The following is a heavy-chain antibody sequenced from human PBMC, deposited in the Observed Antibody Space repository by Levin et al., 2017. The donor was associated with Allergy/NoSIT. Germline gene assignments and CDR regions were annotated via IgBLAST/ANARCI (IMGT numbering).Heavy chain of an antibody. CDR1: GYSFISYW. CDR3: AKIDSHSGYGMNV. V-gene: IGHV5-51*01. J-gene: IGHJ6*02. D-gene: IGHD2-15*01. Sequence: SGGSLRLSCQGSGYSFISYWIAWVRQMPGKGLEWMGSVYPADSDATYNPSFLGQVSISVDKSLRTAYLQWIRLKPSDTAMYYCAKIDSHSGYGMNVWGQGTTVTVSS. CDR2: VYPADSDA.